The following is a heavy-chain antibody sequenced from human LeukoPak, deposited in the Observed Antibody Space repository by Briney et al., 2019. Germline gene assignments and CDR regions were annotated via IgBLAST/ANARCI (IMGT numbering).Heavy chain of an antibody. J-gene: IGHJ4*02. CDR1: GFTFDDYA. CDR2: IRGAGGST. D-gene: IGHD3-22*01. CDR3: AKETSGDSSGYYFDY. Sequence: GGSLRLSCAASGFTFDDYAMHWGRQAPGKGLEWCSLIRGAGGSTYYADPVKGRFTISRDNSKPSLYLQMNSLRTEDTALYYCAKETSGDSSGYYFDYWGQGTLVTVSS. V-gene: IGHV3-43*02.